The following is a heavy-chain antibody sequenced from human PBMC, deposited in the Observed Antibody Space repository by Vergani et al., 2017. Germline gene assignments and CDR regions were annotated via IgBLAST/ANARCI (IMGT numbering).Heavy chain of an antibody. Sequence: QLQLQESGPGLVKPSETLSLTCTVSGGSISSYYWSWIRQPPGKGLEWIGYIYYSGSTNYNPSLKSRVTISVDTSKNQFSLKLSSVTAADTAVYYCAREGEYDFWGKPYYGMDVWGQGP. CDR1: GGSISSYY. V-gene: IGHV4-59*01. D-gene: IGHD3-3*01. CDR3: AREGEYDFWGKPYYGMDV. J-gene: IGHJ6*02. CDR2: IYYSGST.